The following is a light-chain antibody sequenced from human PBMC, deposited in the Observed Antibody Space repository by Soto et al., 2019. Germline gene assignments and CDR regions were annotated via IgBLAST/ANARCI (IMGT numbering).Light chain of an antibody. CDR2: GAS. CDR1: QSVSSN. V-gene: IGKV3-15*01. CDR3: QQSDVSPQT. Sequence: EIVMTQSPATLSVSPGERATLSCRASQSVSSNLAWYQQKPGQAPRLLIYGASTRATGIPARFSGSGSGTEFTFTITSLQLEDFATYYFQQSDVSPQTFGQGTKVEIK. J-gene: IGKJ1*01.